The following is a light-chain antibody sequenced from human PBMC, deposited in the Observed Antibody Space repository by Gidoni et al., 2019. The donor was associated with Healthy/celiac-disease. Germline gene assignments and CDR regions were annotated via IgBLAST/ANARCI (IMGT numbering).Light chain of an antibody. J-gene: IGLJ3*02. Sequence: QAGLTQPPSVSKGLRQTATLTCTGNSNNVGNQGAAWLQQHQGHPPKLLSYRNNNRPSGISERLSASRSGNTASLTITGLQPEDEADYYCSAWDSSLSASPWVFGGGTKLTVL. CDR3: SAWDSSLSASPWV. CDR1: SNNVGNQG. V-gene: IGLV10-54*01. CDR2: RNN.